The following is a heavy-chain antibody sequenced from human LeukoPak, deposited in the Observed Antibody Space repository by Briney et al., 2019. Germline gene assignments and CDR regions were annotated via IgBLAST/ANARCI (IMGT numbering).Heavy chain of an antibody. CDR1: GFTFSSYA. D-gene: IGHD3-16*01. Sequence: GGSLRLSCAASGFTFSSYAMHWVRQAPGKGLEWVAVISYDGSNKYYADSVKGRFTMSRDNAKNTLYLQMNSLRAEDTAVYYCTRGFWGWEVDYWGQGTLVTVSS. CDR3: TRGFWGWEVDY. J-gene: IGHJ4*02. V-gene: IGHV3-30*04. CDR2: ISYDGSNK.